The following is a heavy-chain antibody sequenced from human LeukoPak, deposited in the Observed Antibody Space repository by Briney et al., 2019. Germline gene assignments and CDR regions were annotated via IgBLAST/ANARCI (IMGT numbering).Heavy chain of an antibody. V-gene: IGHV3-23*01. J-gene: IGHJ4*02. Sequence: GGTLRLSCAASGFTFSSYGMSWVRQAPGRGLEWVSAISGSGVNTYYADSVRGRFTISRDNSKNTLFLQMNSLRAEDTAVYYCAKGQTGGSYFDYWGQGTLVTVSP. CDR2: ISGSGVNT. CDR3: AKGQTGGSYFDY. CDR1: GFTFSSYG. D-gene: IGHD3-10*01.